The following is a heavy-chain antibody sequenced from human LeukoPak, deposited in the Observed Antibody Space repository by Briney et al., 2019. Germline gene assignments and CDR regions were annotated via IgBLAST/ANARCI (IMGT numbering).Heavy chain of an antibody. Sequence: ASVKVSCKASGYTFTSYDINWVRQATGQGLEWMGWMNPNSGNTGYAQKFQGRVTMTRNTSISTAYMELSSLRSEDTAVYYCARGYDGSGSYYNVHYYYYGMDVWGQGTTVTVSS. CDR1: GYTFTSYD. V-gene: IGHV1-8*01. CDR2: MNPNSGNT. CDR3: ARGYDGSGSYYNVHYYYYGMDV. D-gene: IGHD3-10*01. J-gene: IGHJ6*02.